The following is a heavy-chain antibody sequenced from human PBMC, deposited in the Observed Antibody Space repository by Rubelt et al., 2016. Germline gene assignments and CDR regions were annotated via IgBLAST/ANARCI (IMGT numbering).Heavy chain of an antibody. CDR1: GYSFTTYS. Sequence: QVQLVQSGAEVKKPGASVKVSCKAAGYSFTTYSIHWVRQAPGQRLEWMGWINAGNGNTKYSQKFQGRCTLTRDTSASTAYMELSSLRSEETAIYYWATGYSSGWYVAYWGQGTLVTVSS. D-gene: IGHD6-19*01. CDR2: INAGNGNT. J-gene: IGHJ4*02. V-gene: IGHV1-3*01. CDR3: ATGYSSGWYVAY.